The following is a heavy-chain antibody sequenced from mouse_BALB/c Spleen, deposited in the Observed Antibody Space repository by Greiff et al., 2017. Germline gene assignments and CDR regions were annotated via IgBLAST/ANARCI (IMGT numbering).Heavy chain of an antibody. CDR2: IWGDGST. Sequence: QVQLKESGPGLVAPSQSLSITCTVSGFSLTGYGVNWVRQPPGKGLEWLGMIWGDGSTDYNSALKSRLSISKDNSKSQVFLKMNSLQTDDTARYYCARASWDVGYYFDYWGQGTTLTVSS. D-gene: IGHD4-1*01. CDR3: ARASWDVGYYFDY. V-gene: IGHV2-6-7*01. J-gene: IGHJ2*01. CDR1: GFSLTGYG.